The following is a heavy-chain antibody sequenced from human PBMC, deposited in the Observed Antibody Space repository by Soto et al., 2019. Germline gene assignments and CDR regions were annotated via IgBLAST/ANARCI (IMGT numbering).Heavy chain of an antibody. V-gene: IGHV5-10-1*01. D-gene: IGHD7-27*01. J-gene: IGHJ6*02. CDR2: IDPSDSYT. CDR1: GYSFTSYW. CDR3: ARQPALGNRYYYYGMDV. Sequence: RGESLKISCKGSGYSFTSYWISWVRQMPGKGLEWMGRIDPSDSYTNYSPSFQGHVTISADKSISTAYLQWSSLKASDTAMYYCARQPALGNRYYYYGMDVWGQGTTVTVSS.